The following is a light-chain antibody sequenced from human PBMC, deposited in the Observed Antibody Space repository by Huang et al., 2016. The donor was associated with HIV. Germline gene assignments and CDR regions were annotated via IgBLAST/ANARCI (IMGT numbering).Light chain of an antibody. CDR3: QQSYISPWT. CDR1: QSVGNS. J-gene: IGKJ1*01. V-gene: IGKV1-39*01. CDR2: AS. Sequence: DIQITQSPSSLSASVGDRVTITCRTSQSVGNSLNWYQQKPGKAPELLMYASSLQAWVPARFSGSGSGTDFTLIISSLEPEDFATYYCQQSYISPWTFGQGTKVDLK.